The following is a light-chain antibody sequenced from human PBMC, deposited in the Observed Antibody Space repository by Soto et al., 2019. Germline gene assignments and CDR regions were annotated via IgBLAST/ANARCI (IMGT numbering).Light chain of an antibody. Sequence: DLQMTQSPPTLSASVGDRVTITCRASQSISGWLAWYQQKPGKAPKLLIYDASNLEGGVPSRFSGTGSGTEFTLTISSLQPEDFATYYCQQYNTYSQTFGQGTKVEI. CDR1: QSISGW. CDR2: DAS. V-gene: IGKV1-5*01. J-gene: IGKJ1*01. CDR3: QQYNTYSQT.